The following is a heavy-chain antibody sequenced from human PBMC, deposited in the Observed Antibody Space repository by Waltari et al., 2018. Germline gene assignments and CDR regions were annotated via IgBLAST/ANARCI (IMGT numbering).Heavy chain of an antibody. J-gene: IGHJ4*02. Sequence: QGQLQESGPGLVKPSQTLSLTCLGSGGPLTHDGFYWTWIRQPPGKGLAWIGFIDYRGNTFYNPSLKSRVSISLDTSKNQFSLKLSSVTAADTAVYYCARGELMFDYWGQGTLVTVSS. CDR3: ARGELMFDY. CDR1: GGPLTHDGFY. D-gene: IGHD1-26*01. V-gene: IGHV4-30-4*08. CDR2: IDYRGNT.